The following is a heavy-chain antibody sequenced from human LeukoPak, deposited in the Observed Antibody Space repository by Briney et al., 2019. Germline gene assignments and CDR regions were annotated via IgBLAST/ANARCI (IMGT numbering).Heavy chain of an antibody. CDR3: AKDLSGTYLAALDY. J-gene: IGHJ4*02. Sequence: GRSLRLSCAASGFIFDDYAMHWVRQAPGKGLEWVSGISWNSDTIDYADSVKGRFTISRDNAKNSLYLQMNSLRAEDTALYYCAKDLSGTYLAALDYWGQGTLVTVSS. V-gene: IGHV3-9*01. D-gene: IGHD1-26*01. CDR1: GFIFDDYA. CDR2: ISWNSDTI.